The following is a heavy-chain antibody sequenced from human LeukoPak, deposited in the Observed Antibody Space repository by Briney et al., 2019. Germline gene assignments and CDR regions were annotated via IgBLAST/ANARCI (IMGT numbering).Heavy chain of an antibody. CDR1: GFTFSSYA. J-gene: IGHJ4*02. D-gene: IGHD5-18*01. V-gene: IGHV3-23*01. CDR2: ISGSGGNT. Sequence: PGGSLRPSCAASGFTFSSYAMSWVRQAPGKGLEWVSAISGSGGNTYYADSRKGRFTITRNNSKTTLYLQMNSLRAEDRGVYYCAKDRSWIQLWLPNYWGQGTLVTVSS. CDR3: AKDRSWIQLWLPNY.